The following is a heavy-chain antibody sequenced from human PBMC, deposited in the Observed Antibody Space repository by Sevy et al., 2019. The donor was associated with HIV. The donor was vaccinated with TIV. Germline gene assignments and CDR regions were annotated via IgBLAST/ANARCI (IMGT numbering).Heavy chain of an antibody. D-gene: IGHD2-15*01. V-gene: IGHV3-7*01. CDR1: GFTFSGYW. Sequence: GGSLRLSCAASGFTFSGYWMSWVRQAPGKGLQWVANIKQDGSKNEFVDSVKGRFTISRDNPKNSLYLQMNSLRAEDTAVYYCAIEGAGGFDYWGQGTLVTVSS. CDR3: AIEGAGGFDY. J-gene: IGHJ4*02. CDR2: IKQDGSKN.